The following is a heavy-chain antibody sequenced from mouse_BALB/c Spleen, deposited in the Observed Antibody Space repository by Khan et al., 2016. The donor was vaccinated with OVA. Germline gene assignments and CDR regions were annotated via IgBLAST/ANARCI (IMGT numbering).Heavy chain of an antibody. CDR2: ISTYNGDT. Sequence: VQLQQSGPEVVRPGVSVKISCKGSGYTFTDYAMHWVKQSHAKSLEWIGVISTYNGDTNYNQKFKGKATMTVDKSSSTVYMELVRLTSEDSAIYYGAYGYAWAMDYWGQGTSVTVSS. CDR3: AYGYAWAMDY. J-gene: IGHJ4*01. CDR1: GYTFTDYA. V-gene: IGHV1S137*01. D-gene: IGHD2-2*01.